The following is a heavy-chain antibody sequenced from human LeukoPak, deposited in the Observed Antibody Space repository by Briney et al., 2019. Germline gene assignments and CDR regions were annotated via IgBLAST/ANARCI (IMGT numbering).Heavy chain of an antibody. Sequence: GSLRLSCAASGFTFSSYAMSWVRQAPGKGLEWVSAISGSGGSTYYADSVKGRFTISRDNSKNTLYLQMNSLRAEDTAVYYCAKDSTGTTGDYYYGMDVWGQGTTVTVSS. D-gene: IGHD1-1*01. V-gene: IGHV3-23*01. J-gene: IGHJ6*02. CDR2: ISGSGGST. CDR1: GFTFSSYA. CDR3: AKDSTGTTGDYYYGMDV.